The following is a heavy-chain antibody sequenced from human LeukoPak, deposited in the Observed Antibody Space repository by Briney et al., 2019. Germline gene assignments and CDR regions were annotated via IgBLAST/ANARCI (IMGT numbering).Heavy chain of an antibody. V-gene: IGHV3-21*01. CDR2: ISSSSSYI. Sequence: GGSLRLSCAASGFTFSSYSMNWVRQAPGKGLEWVSSISSSSSYIYYADSVKGRFTISRDNAKNSLYLQMNSLRAEDTAVYYCARAGSRQWLVRGNWFDPWGQGTLVTVSS. CDR1: GFTFSSYS. CDR3: ARAGSRQWLVRGNWFDP. J-gene: IGHJ5*02. D-gene: IGHD6-19*01.